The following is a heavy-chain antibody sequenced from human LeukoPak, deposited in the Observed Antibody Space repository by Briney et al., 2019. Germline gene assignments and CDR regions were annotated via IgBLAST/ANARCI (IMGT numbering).Heavy chain of an antibody. D-gene: IGHD6-19*01. Sequence: GESLRLSCAASGFTVTGNYMSWVRQAPGKGLEWVSTIYTGGATYYADSVKGRFTISRDNSKNTLYLQMTSLRAEDTAVYYCARPRGSEWYVGLWGQGTRVTVSS. J-gene: IGHJ4*02. CDR2: IYTGGAT. CDR3: ARPRGSEWYVGL. CDR1: GFTVTGNY. V-gene: IGHV3-53*01.